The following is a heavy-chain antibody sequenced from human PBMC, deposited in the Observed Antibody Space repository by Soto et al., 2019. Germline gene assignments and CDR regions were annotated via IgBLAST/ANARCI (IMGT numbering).Heavy chain of an antibody. CDR3: GRSLGYCSSTSCPDYYYYGMDV. Sequence: SETLSLTCAVYGGSFSGYYWSWIRQPPGKGLEWIGEINHSGSTNYNPSLKSRVTISVDTSKNQFSLKLSSVTAADTAVYYCGRSLGYCSSTSCPDYYYYGMDVWGQGTTVTVSS. CDR1: GGSFSGYY. D-gene: IGHD2-2*01. CDR2: INHSGST. J-gene: IGHJ6*02. V-gene: IGHV4-34*01.